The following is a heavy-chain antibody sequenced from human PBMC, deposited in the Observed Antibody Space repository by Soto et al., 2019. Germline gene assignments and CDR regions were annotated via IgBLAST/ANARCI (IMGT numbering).Heavy chain of an antibody. D-gene: IGHD2-8*01. CDR2: IIPICGTA. J-gene: IGHJ5*02. Sequence: QVQLVQSGAEVKKPGSSVKVSCKASGGTFSSYAISWVRQAPGQGLEWMGGIIPICGTANYAQKFQGRVTITADESTSTDYMELRSLRSEDTAVYYCARGDELGYCTNGVCPPPNRWFDPWGQGTLVTVSS. V-gene: IGHV1-69*01. CDR1: GGTFSSYA. CDR3: ARGDELGYCTNGVCPPPNRWFDP.